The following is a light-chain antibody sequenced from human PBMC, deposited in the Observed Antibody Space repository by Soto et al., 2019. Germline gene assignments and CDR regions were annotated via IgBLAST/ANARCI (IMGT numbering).Light chain of an antibody. CDR3: ISYTDRQSYL. J-gene: IGLJ1*01. V-gene: IGLV2-14*03. Sequence: LTQPASVSGSPGQSITISCSGTSSDIGSYNHVAWYQQFPGKSPKLMTYAVSDRPPGVSGRFSGSKSGITASLTISGLQTEDEADYYCISYTDRQSYLFGTGTKVTVL. CDR1: SSDIGSYNH. CDR2: AVS.